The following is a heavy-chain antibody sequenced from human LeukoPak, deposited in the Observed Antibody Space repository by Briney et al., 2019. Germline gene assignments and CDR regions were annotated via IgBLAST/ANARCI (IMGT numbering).Heavy chain of an antibody. CDR2: IYYSRSP. J-gene: IGHJ6*03. CDR3: ARQSTRYYYMDV. CDR1: GGPISSSSYY. Sequence: SETLSLTCTLSGGPISSSSYYWGWIRQPPGKGLEWIGSIYYSRSPYYNPSRKSPVTISVDTSKNQFSLKLSSVTAADTAVYYCARQSTRYYYMDVWGKGTTVTVSS. V-gene: IGHV4-39*01.